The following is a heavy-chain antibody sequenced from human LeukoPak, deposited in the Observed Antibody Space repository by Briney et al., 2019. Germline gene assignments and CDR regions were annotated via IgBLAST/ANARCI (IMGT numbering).Heavy chain of an antibody. V-gene: IGHV3-23*01. J-gene: IGHJ4*02. CDR3: AQGYGSGWYPC. CDR1: GFSVSSNG. CDR2: ISVNGEIA. D-gene: IGHD6-19*01. Sequence: GGSLRLSCAVSGFSVSSNGMSWVRQAPGKGLEWISAISVNGEIAYYAASVKGRFIISRDNSKNTLYLQLSSLRAEDTAVYYCAQGYGSGWYPCWGQESLVSVSS.